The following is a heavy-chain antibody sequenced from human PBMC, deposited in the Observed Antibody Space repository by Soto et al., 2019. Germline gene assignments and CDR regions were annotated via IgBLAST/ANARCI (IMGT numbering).Heavy chain of an antibody. D-gene: IGHD3-16*01. Sequence: QVQLVESGGGVVQPGRSLRLSCAASGFSFSSYVMHWVRQAPGKGLEWVAVISNDGTNKYYADSVKGRFTISRDNSKNTLYLQMNSLRAEDTAVYYCAREGKLQLRSNYFDYWGQGSLVTVSS. CDR3: AREGKLQLRSNYFDY. CDR1: GFSFSSYV. V-gene: IGHV3-30-3*01. J-gene: IGHJ4*02. CDR2: ISNDGTNK.